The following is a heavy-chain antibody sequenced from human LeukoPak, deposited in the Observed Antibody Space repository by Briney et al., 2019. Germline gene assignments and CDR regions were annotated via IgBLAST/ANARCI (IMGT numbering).Heavy chain of an antibody. D-gene: IGHD3-10*01. CDR2: IYPGDSDT. J-gene: IGHJ4*02. CDR1: GYSFTSYW. V-gene: IGHV5-51*01. CDR3: ARGSSSGTINPTPFDY. Sequence: GESLKISCKGSGYSFTSYWIGWVRQMPGKGLEWMGIIYPGDSDTRYSPSFQGQVTISADKSISTAYLRWSSLKASDTAMYYCARGSSSGTINPTPFDYWGQGTLVTVSS.